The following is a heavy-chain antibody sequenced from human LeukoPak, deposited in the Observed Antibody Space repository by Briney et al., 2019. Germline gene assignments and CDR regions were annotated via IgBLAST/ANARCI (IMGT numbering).Heavy chain of an antibody. CDR3: ARGPADNYDFWSGYYTRYYYYYMDV. D-gene: IGHD3-3*01. Sequence: GASVKVSCKASGYTFTSYGISWVRQAPGQGLEWMGWISAYNGNTNYAQKLQGRVTMTTDTSTSTAYMELRSLRSDDTAVYYCARGPADNYDFWSGYYTRYYYYYMDVWGKGTTVTVSS. CDR2: ISAYNGNT. J-gene: IGHJ6*03. CDR1: GYTFTSYG. V-gene: IGHV1-18*01.